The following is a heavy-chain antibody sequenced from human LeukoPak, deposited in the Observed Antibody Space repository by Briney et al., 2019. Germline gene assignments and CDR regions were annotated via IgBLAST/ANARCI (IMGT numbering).Heavy chain of an antibody. CDR1: GFTFSSYW. J-gene: IGHJ4*02. CDR3: ARDSADYRGYSYPFYFDY. D-gene: IGHD5-18*01. V-gene: IGHV3-7*01. CDR2: IKQDGSEK. Sequence: GGSLRLSCAASGFTFSSYWMSWVRQAPGKGLEWVANIKQDGSEKYYVDSVKGRFTISRDNAKNSLYLQMNSLRAEDTAVYYCARDSADYRGYSYPFYFDYWGQGTLVTVSS.